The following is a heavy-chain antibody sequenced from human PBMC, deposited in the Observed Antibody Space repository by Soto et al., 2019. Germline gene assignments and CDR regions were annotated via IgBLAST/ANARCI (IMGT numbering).Heavy chain of an antibody. J-gene: IGHJ6*02. D-gene: IGHD6-13*01. V-gene: IGHV4-34*01. CDR1: GGSFSGDY. CDR3: ARGSGAAAGSEGGDYYGMDV. CDR2: INHSGST. Sequence: PSETLSLTCAVYGGSFSGDYWSWIRQPPGKGLEWIGEINHSGSTNYNPSLKSRVTISVDTSKNQFSLKLSSVTAADTAVYYCARGSGAAAGSEGGDYYGMDVWGQGTTVTVSS.